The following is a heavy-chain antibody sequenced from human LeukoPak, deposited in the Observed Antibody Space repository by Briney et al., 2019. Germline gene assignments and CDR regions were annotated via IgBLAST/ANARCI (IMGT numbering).Heavy chain of an antibody. CDR1: GASISSSSFY. CDR3: AITGRHSSVDY. CDR2: IYYSGST. D-gene: IGHD3-10*01. Sequence: SETLSLTCTVSGASISSSSFYWGWIRQPPGKGLEWIGSIYYSGSTSYNPSLESRVTLSVDTSKNQFSLRLTSVTAADTAVYYCAITGRHSSVDYWGQGTLVTVSS. J-gene: IGHJ4*02. V-gene: IGHV4-39*01.